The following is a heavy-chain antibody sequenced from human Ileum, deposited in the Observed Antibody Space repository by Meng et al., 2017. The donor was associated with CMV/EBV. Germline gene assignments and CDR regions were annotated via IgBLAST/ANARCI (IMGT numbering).Heavy chain of an antibody. D-gene: IGHD6-13*01. CDR2: IDPSGSA. J-gene: IGHJ1*01. CDR1: GGSISGSFF. V-gene: IGHV4-4*07. Sequence: QVPLQESGPRLVKPSEALSPACTVSGGSISGSFFWSWVRQSAGKRLEWIGRIDPSGSANYNPSLQGRITVSIDTSNNQFSLQVTSVTAADTAMYYCALRGLAAGTLQQWGQGTLVTVSS. CDR3: ALRGLAAGTLQQ.